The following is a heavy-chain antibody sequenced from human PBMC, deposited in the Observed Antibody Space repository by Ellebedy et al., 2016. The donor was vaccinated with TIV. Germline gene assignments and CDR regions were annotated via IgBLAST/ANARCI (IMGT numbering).Heavy chain of an antibody. J-gene: IGHJ3*02. CDR1: GGSFSGYY. CDR3: ARSGITIFGDTDAFNM. CDR2: IFYTGST. D-gene: IGHD3-3*01. V-gene: IGHV4-59*01. Sequence: MPSETLSLTCAVYGGSFSGYYWSWIRQPPGGGLEWLGYIFYTGSTNYNPSLRSRITISLDTSKNQFSLNLTSVTAADTALYYCARSGITIFGDTDAFNMWGQGTVVTVSS.